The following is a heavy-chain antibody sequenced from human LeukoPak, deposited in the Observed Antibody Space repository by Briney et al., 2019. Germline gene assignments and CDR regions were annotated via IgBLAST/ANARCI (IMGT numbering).Heavy chain of an antibody. J-gene: IGHJ3*02. CDR3: ARSTRLRFLEWLHLDI. CDR1: GFTFSSYA. V-gene: IGHV3-30-3*01. CDR2: ISYDGSNK. Sequence: GRSLRLSCAASGFTFSSYAMHWVRQAPGKGLEWVAVISYDGSNKYYADSVKGRFTISRDNSKNTLYLQMNSLRAEDTAVYYCARSTRLRFLEWLHLDIWGQGTMVTVSS. D-gene: IGHD3-3*01.